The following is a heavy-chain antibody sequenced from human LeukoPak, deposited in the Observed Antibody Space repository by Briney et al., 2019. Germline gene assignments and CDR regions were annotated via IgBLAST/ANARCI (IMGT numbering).Heavy chain of an antibody. V-gene: IGHV3-49*04. CDR1: GFTFGDYA. Sequence: SLRLSCTASGFTFGDYAMSWVRQAPGKGMEWVGIIRSKAYGGTPEYAASVKGRFTISRDDSKSIAYLQMNSLKTEDTAVYYCTRDYDILTGRPTYYYYGMDVWGQGTTVTVSS. D-gene: IGHD3-9*01. CDR2: IRSKAYGGTP. J-gene: IGHJ6*02. CDR3: TRDYDILTGRPTYYYYGMDV.